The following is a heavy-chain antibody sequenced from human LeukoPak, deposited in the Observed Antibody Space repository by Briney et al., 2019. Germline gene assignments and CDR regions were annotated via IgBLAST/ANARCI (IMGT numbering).Heavy chain of an antibody. CDR1: GGSISSYY. J-gene: IGHJ4*02. CDR2: IYYSGST. CDR3: ARQQLSQLYYFGY. V-gene: IGHV4-59*01. Sequence: SETLSLTCTVSGGSISSYYWSWIRQPPGKGLEWIGYIYYSGSTNYNPSLKSRVTISVDTSKNQFSLKLSSVTAADTAVYYCARQQLSQLYYFGYWGQGTLVTVSS. D-gene: IGHD6-13*01.